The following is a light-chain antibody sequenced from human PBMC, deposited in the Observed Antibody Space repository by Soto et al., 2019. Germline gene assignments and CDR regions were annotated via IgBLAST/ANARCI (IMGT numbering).Light chain of an antibody. CDR3: KQYDSSYPT. Sequence: DIQMTQSPSTLSASVGDGGTITCRASQNISVWLAWYQQRPGKAPKFLMYDASSLETGVPSRFSGSGSGTEFTLAIRSLQPDDSATYYCKQYDSSYPTFGQGTKLEIK. J-gene: IGKJ2*01. CDR2: DAS. CDR1: QNISVW. V-gene: IGKV1-5*01.